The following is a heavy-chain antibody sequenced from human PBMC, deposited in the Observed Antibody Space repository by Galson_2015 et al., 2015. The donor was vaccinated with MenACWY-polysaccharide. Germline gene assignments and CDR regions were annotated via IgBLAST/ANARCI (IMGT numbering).Heavy chain of an antibody. CDR1: GFTFSSYA. V-gene: IGHV3-23*01. CDR3: AKCWYSSGWYVDY. J-gene: IGHJ4*02. D-gene: IGHD6-19*01. Sequence: SLRLSCAASGFTFSSYAMSWVRQAPGKGLEWVSAISGRGGSTYYADSVKGRFTISRDNSKNTLYLQMNSLRAEDTAVYYCAKCWYSSGWYVDYWGQGTLVTVSS. CDR2: ISGRGGST.